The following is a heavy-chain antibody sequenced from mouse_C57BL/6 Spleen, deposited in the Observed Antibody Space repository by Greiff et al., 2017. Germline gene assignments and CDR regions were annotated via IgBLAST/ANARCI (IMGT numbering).Heavy chain of an antibody. D-gene: IGHD1-1*01. Sequence: VQLQQSGGGLVKPGGSLKLSCAASGFTFSDYGMHWVRQAPEKGLEWVAYISSGSSTIYYADTVQGRFTISRDNAKNTLFLQMTSLRSEDTAMYYCARPSHYYGSRGYYAMDYWGQGTSVTVSS. CDR3: ARPSHYYGSRGYYAMDY. V-gene: IGHV5-17*01. CDR1: GFTFSDYG. J-gene: IGHJ4*01. CDR2: ISSGSSTI.